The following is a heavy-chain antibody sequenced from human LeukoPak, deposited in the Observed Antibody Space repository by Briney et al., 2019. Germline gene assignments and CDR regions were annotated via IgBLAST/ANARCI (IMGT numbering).Heavy chain of an antibody. D-gene: IGHD3-10*01. CDR1: GFPFSSYW. Sequence: GGSLRLSFAASGFPFSSYWMSWVRPAPGKGLEWVANIKQDGSEKYYVDSVKGRFTISRDNAGNSLFLQMNSLRAEDTAVYYCARAQDYGSGSYWGQGTLVTVSS. CDR3: ARAQDYGSGSY. CDR2: IKQDGSEK. J-gene: IGHJ4*02. V-gene: IGHV3-7*01.